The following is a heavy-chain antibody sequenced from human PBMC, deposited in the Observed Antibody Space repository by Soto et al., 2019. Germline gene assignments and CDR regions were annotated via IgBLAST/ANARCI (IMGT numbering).Heavy chain of an antibody. CDR1: AHSLSSGGHY. CDR3: ARVDHRGYFAILTDY. Sequence: PSQTLSPTCTVSAHSLSSGGHYCGWIRQHPGKGLEWIGHIYDSVNTYYSPSLRSRVTISADMSKNQFSLNLRSVTAADTAVYYCARVDHRGYFAILTDYWGQGTLVTVSS. CDR2: IYDSVNT. V-gene: IGHV4-31*03. D-gene: IGHD3-9*01. J-gene: IGHJ4*02.